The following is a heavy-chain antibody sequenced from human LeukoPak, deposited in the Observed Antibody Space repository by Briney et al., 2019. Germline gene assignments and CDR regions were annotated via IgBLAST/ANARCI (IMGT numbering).Heavy chain of an antibody. CDR2: FDRQDGLT. Sequence: ASVKVSCKVSGHTLSDLSIHWLRQAPGKAFEWVGAFDRQDGLTINADNFRGRVTMTEDTSTDTADMELTSLQSDDTAVYYCATFSGSERDFYYYMDVWGKGTAVAVSS. CDR1: GHTLSDLS. V-gene: IGHV1-24*01. D-gene: IGHD1-26*01. CDR3: ATFSGSERDFYYYMDV. J-gene: IGHJ6*03.